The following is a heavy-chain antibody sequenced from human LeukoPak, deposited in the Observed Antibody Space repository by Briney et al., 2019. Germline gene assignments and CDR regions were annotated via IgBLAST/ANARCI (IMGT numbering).Heavy chain of an antibody. D-gene: IGHD3-22*01. V-gene: IGHV4-34*01. CDR1: GGSFSGYY. CDR3: ASTPAYYYDSNGRWFDP. CDR2: INHSGST. Sequence: PSETLSLTCAVYGGSFSGYYWSWIRQPPGKGLEWIGEINHSGSTNYNPSLKSRVTISVDTSKNQFSLKLSSVTAADTAVYYCASTPAYYYDSNGRWFDPWGQGTLVTVSS. J-gene: IGHJ5*02.